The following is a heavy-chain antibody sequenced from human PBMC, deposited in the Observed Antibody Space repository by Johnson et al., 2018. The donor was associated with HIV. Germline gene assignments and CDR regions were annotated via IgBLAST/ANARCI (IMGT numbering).Heavy chain of an antibody. CDR3: GRPGNFDI. V-gene: IGHV3-74*02. CDR1: GFTFGDYA. CDR2: INGDGSST. Sequence: VQLVESGGGLVQPGRSLRLSCTASGFTFGDYAMSWVRQAPGKGLVWVSRINGDGSSTTYADSVKGRFTISRDNAKNTVYLQMNSLRVEDTAVYYCGRPGNFDIWGLGAMVTVSS. J-gene: IGHJ3*02. D-gene: IGHD4-23*01.